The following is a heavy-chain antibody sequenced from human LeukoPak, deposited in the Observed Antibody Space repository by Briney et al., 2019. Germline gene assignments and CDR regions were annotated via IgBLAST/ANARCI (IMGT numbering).Heavy chain of an antibody. CDR3: ARSIVVVPAAIRSWFDP. D-gene: IGHD2-2*02. J-gene: IGHJ5*02. Sequence: ASVKVSCKASGYTFTGYYMHWVRQAPGQGLEWMGWINPNSGGTNYAQKFQGRVTMTRDTSISTAYMELSRLRSDDTAVYYCARSIVVVPAAIRSWFDPWGQGTLVTVSS. CDR2: INPNSGGT. V-gene: IGHV1-2*02. CDR1: GYTFTGYY.